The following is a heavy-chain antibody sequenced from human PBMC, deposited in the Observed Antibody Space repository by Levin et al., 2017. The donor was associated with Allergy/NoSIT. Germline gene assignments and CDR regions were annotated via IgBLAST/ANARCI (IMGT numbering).Heavy chain of an antibody. V-gene: IGHV6-1*01. Sequence: SETLSLTCAISGDSVSSKSVSWNWIRQSPSRGLEWLGRTYYRSKWYDDYAVSVKSRITINPDTSKNQFSLQLNSVTPEDTAVYYCARVGSEFTHQAYFDFWGQGTLVTVSS. CDR2: TYYRSKWYD. D-gene: IGHD1-26*01. CDR3: ARVGSEFTHQAYFDF. J-gene: IGHJ4*02. CDR1: GDSVSSKSVS.